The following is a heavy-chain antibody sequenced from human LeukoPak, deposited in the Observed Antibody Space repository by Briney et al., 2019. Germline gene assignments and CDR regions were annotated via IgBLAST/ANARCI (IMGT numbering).Heavy chain of an antibody. CDR1: GFTFDDYG. D-gene: IGHD4-17*01. V-gene: IGHV3-20*04. CDR2: INWNGGSI. Sequence: GSLRLSCAASGFTFDDYGMSWVRQAPGKGLEWVSGINWNGGSIDYADSVRGRFTISRDDAKNSLYLQMNSLRAEDTALYYCARIGIYGDFGRYFDYWGQGTLVTVSS. CDR3: ARIGIYGDFGRYFDY. J-gene: IGHJ4*02.